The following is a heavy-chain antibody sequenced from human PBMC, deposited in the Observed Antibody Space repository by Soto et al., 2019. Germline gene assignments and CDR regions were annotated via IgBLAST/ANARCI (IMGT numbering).Heavy chain of an antibody. CDR3: AKDRDYDFWSGYPYYYYYGMDV. J-gene: IGHJ6*02. Sequence: GGSLRLSCAASGFTFSSYGMHWVRQAPGKGLEWVAVISYDGSNKYYADSVKGRFTISRDNSKNTLYLQMNSLRAEDTAVYYCAKDRDYDFWSGYPYYYYYGMDVWDQGTTVTVSS. CDR2: ISYDGSNK. CDR1: GFTFSSYG. V-gene: IGHV3-30*18. D-gene: IGHD3-3*01.